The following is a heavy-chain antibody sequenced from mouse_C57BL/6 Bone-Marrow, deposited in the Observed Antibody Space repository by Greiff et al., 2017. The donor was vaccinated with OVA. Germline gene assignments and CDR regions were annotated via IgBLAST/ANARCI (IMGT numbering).Heavy chain of an antibody. CDR3: ARTGGNPYYAMDY. CDR2: IYWDDDK. J-gene: IGHJ4*01. Sequence: QVTLKECGPGILQSSQTLSLTCSFSGFSLSPSGMGVSWIRQPSGKGLEWLAHIYWDDDKRYNPSLKSRLTISTDTSRNQVFLKITSVDTADTATYYCARTGGNPYYAMDYWGQGTSVTVSS. D-gene: IGHD2-1*01. V-gene: IGHV8-12*01. CDR1: GFSLSPSGMG.